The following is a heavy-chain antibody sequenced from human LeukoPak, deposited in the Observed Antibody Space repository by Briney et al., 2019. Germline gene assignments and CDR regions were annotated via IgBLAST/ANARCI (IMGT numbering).Heavy chain of an antibody. Sequence: GGSLRLSCAASGFTFSSYGMHWVRQAPGKGLEWVAVISYDGSNKYYADSVKGRFTISRDNSKNTLYLQMNSLRAEDTAVYYCARDREMVRAVFDPWGQGTLVTVSS. D-gene: IGHD3-10*01. CDR2: ISYDGSNK. V-gene: IGHV3-30*03. CDR1: GFTFSSYG. CDR3: ARDREMVRAVFDP. J-gene: IGHJ5*02.